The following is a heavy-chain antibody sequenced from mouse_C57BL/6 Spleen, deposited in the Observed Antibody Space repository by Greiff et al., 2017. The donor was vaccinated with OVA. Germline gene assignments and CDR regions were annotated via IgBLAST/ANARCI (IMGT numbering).Heavy chain of an antibody. V-gene: IGHV5-9-1*02. CDR1: GFTFSSYA. CDR2: ISSGGDYI. CDR3: TRAYYDYEDYAMDY. J-gene: IGHJ4*01. D-gene: IGHD2-4*01. Sequence: EVQRVESGEGLVKPGGSLKLSCAASGFTFSSYAMSWVRQTPEKRLEWVAYISSGGDYIYYADTVKGRLTISRDNARNTLYLQMSSLKSEDTAMYYCTRAYYDYEDYAMDYWGQGTSVTVSS.